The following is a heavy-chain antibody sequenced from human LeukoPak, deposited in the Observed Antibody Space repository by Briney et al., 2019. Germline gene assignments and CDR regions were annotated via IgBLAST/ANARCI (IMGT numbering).Heavy chain of an antibody. CDR1: GGTFSNYA. CDR2: IIPILGIA. Sequence: SVKVSCKASGGTFSNYAISWVRQAPGQGLEWMGRIIPILGIANYAQKFQGRVTITADKSTSTAYMELSSLRSEDTAVYYCARDTYYYDSSGSKGNDYWGQGTLVTVSS. J-gene: IGHJ4*02. V-gene: IGHV1-69*04. CDR3: ARDTYYYDSSGSKGNDY. D-gene: IGHD3-22*01.